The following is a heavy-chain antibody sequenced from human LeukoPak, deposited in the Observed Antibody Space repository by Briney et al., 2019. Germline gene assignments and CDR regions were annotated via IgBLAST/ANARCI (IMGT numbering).Heavy chain of an antibody. CDR2: ISYDGSNK. D-gene: IGHD6-19*01. V-gene: IGHV3-30*18. J-gene: IGHJ4*02. Sequence: GGSLRLSCAASGFTFSSYGMHWVRQAPGKGLEWVAVISYDGSNKYYADSVKGRFTISRDNSKNTLYLQMNSLRAEDTAVYYCAKASSSGWYAEYLGRTYTDYWGQGTLVTVSS. CDR3: AKASSSGWYAEYLGRTYTDY. CDR1: GFTFSSYG.